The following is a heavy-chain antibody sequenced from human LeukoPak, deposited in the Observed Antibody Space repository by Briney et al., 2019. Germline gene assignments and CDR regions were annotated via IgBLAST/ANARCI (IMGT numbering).Heavy chain of an antibody. J-gene: IGHJ4*02. Sequence: GGSLRLSCAASGFTFSSYEMNWVRQAPGKGLERVSYISSSGSTIYYADSVKGRFTISRDNAKNSLYLQMNSLRAEDTAVYYCAREDIVVVTAIDYWGQGTLVTVSS. CDR3: AREDIVVVTAIDY. V-gene: IGHV3-48*03. CDR1: GFTFSSYE. D-gene: IGHD2-21*02. CDR2: ISSSGSTI.